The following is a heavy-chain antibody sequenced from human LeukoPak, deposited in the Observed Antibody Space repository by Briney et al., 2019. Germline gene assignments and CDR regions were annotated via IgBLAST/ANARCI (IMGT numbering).Heavy chain of an antibody. Sequence: SVKVSCTASGGTFSSYAISWVRQAPGQGLEWMGGIIPIFGTANYAQKFQGRVTITADESTSTAYMELSSLRSEDTAVYYCARNSVMDYYYYGMDVWGQGTTVTVSS. CDR2: IIPIFGTA. CDR3: ARNSVMDYYYYGMDV. D-gene: IGHD5/OR15-5a*01. V-gene: IGHV1-69*13. CDR1: GGTFSSYA. J-gene: IGHJ6*02.